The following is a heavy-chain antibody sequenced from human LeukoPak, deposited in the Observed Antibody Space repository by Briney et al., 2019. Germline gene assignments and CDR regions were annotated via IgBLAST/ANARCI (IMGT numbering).Heavy chain of an antibody. CDR1: GFTFDDYA. CDR2: ISWSSGRM. Sequence: GGSLRLSCAASGFTFDDYAMHWVRQAPGKGLEWVSGISWSSGRMGYADSVKGRFTISRDNAKNSLYLQMNGLRPEDTALYYCAKDRIAVTGPLAMDVWGQGTTVIVSS. D-gene: IGHD6-19*01. V-gene: IGHV3-9*01. J-gene: IGHJ6*02. CDR3: AKDRIAVTGPLAMDV.